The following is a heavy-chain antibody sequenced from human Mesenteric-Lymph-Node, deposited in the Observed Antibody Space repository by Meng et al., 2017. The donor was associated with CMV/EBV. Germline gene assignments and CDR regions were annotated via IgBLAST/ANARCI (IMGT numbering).Heavy chain of an antibody. CDR3: AGIRGDLAGVDY. Sequence: ASVKVSCKASGYSFTGYYMHWVRQAPGHGLEWMGWINPNSGGTNYAQKIQGRVAMTRDTSITTAYMDLSSLRSDDTAVYDCAGIRGDLAGVDYWGQGTLVTVSS. CDR2: INPNSGGT. CDR1: GYSFTGYY. V-gene: IGHV1-2*02. D-gene: IGHD6-19*01. J-gene: IGHJ4*02.